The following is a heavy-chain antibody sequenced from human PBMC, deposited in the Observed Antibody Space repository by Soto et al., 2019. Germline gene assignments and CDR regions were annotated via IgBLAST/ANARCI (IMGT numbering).Heavy chain of an antibody. J-gene: IGHJ4*02. CDR2: IIPIFTRT. CDR3: ARDVVRSTAGDY. Sequence: QLQLVQSGTEVKEPGSSVKVSCKAAGGTFSTSSFVWVRQGPGQGLEWMGGIIPIFTRTNFAQKFQGRVTFSADESTRTTHMELRSLTSEDTAIYYCARDVVRSTAGDYWGQGTLVTVSS. V-gene: IGHV1-69*01. CDR1: GGTFSTSS. D-gene: IGHD2-15*01.